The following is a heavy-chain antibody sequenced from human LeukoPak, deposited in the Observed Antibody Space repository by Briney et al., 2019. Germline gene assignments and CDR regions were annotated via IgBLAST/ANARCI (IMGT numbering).Heavy chain of an antibody. CDR3: ARHPYSSSWFSEMYYFDY. V-gene: IGHV4-34*01. CDR2: INHSGST. D-gene: IGHD6-13*01. Sequence: PSETLSLTCAVYGGSFSGYYWSWIRQPPGKGLEWIGEINHSGSTNYNPSLKSRVTISVDTSKNQFSLKLSSVTAADTAVYYCARHPYSSSWFSEMYYFDYWGQGTLVTVSS. CDR1: GGSFSGYY. J-gene: IGHJ4*02.